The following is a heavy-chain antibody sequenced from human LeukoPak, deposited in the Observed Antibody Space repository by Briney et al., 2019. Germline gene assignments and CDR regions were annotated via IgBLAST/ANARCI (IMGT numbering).Heavy chain of an antibody. V-gene: IGHV4-30-4*01. D-gene: IGHD3-22*01. CDR3: ACRGNYYESSGPTLSEDY. Sequence: PSETLSLTCTVSGGSISSGDYYWSWLRQPPGKGLEWIGYIYYRGSTYYNPSLKSRITILEDTSKNQFSLKLSSVTVADTAVYFCACRGNYYESSGPTLSEDYWGQGTLVTVSS. J-gene: IGHJ4*02. CDR2: IYYRGST. CDR1: GGSISSGDYY.